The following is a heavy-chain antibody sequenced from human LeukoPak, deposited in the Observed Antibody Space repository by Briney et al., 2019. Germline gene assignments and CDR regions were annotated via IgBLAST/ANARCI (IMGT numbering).Heavy chain of an antibody. CDR2: IWYDGSNK. CDR3: ARDAGYSSGWSGGMDV. CDR1: GFTFSSYG. D-gene: IGHD6-19*01. Sequence: GVSLRLSCAASGFTFSSYGMHWVRQAPGKGLEWVAVIWYDGSNKYYADSVKGRFTISRDNSKNTLYLQMNSLRAEDTAVYCCARDAGYSSGWSGGMDVWGQGTTVTVSS. J-gene: IGHJ6*02. V-gene: IGHV3-33*01.